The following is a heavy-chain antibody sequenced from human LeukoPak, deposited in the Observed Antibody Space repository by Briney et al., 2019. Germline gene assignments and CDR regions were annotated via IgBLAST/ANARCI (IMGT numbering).Heavy chain of an antibody. V-gene: IGHV6-1*01. CDR1: GDSVSSNSAA. J-gene: IGHJ5*02. Sequence: SQTLSLTCAISGDSVSSNSAAWNWIRQSPSRGLEWLGRTYYRSKWYNDYAVSVKSRITINPDTSKNQFSLQLNSVTPEDTAVYYCAREVDIVVVPAATNWFDPWGQGTLVTVSS. CDR3: AREVDIVVVPAATNWFDP. D-gene: IGHD2-2*03. CDR2: TYYRSKWYN.